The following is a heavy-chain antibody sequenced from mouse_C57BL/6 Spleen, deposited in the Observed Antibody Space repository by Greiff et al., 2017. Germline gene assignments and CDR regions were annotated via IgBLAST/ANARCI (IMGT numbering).Heavy chain of an antibody. D-gene: IGHD4-1*01. CDR1: GYTFTSYW. V-gene: IGHV1-61*01. CDR3: ATGSPWYFDV. Sequence: VKLQQPGAELVRPGSSVKLSCKASGYTFTSYWMDWVKQRPGQGLEWIGNIYPSDSETHYNQKFKDKATLTVDKSSSTAYMQLSSLTSEDSAVYYCATGSPWYFDVWGTGTTVTVSS. J-gene: IGHJ1*03. CDR2: IYPSDSET.